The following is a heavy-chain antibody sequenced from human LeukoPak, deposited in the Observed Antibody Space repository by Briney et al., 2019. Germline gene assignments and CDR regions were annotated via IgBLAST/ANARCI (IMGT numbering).Heavy chain of an antibody. CDR1: GYTFTGYY. J-gene: IGHJ4*02. Sequence: GASVKVSCKASGYTFTGYYMHWVRQAPGQGLEWMGWINTNTGNPTYAQGFTGRFVFSLDTSVSTAYLQISSLKAEDTAVYYCASSSSWYYFDYWGQGTLVTVSS. CDR2: INTNTGNP. V-gene: IGHV7-4-1*02. D-gene: IGHD6-13*01. CDR3: ASSSSWYYFDY.